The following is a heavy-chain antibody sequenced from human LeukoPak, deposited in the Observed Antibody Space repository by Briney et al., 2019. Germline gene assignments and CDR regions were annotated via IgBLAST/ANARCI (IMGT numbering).Heavy chain of an antibody. D-gene: IGHD6-25*01. Sequence: SETLSLTCSASGGSVSSYYWSWIRQPAGKGLEWIGRISASGSSNYNPSLRSRVIMSVDPPKNQFSLNLSSVTAADTAVYYYATEGGGPRWLDPWGQGTLVTVSS. CDR2: ISASGSS. V-gene: IGHV4-4*07. CDR3: ATEGGGPRWLDP. J-gene: IGHJ5*02. CDR1: GGSVSSYY.